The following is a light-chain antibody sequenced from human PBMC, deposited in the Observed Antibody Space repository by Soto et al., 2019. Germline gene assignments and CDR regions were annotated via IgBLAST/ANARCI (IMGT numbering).Light chain of an antibody. CDR1: NSGVVNYEY. J-gene: IGLJ1*01. Sequence: QSALSQPASVSGSPRQSITISCTGINSGVVNYEYVSWYQQFPDKAPKLIIYEGRERPSGVSDRFSGSKSDNAASLTISALQTEDEAEYFCLSYGKVFGTGTKVTVL. V-gene: IGLV2-23*01. CDR2: EGR. CDR3: LSYGKV.